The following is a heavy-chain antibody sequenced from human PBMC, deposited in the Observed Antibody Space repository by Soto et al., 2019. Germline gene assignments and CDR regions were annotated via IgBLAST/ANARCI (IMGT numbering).Heavy chain of an antibody. CDR3: ARREYYDNYGMEV. J-gene: IGHJ6*02. CDR2: SDPGDSDT. CDR1: GYSFTSYW. V-gene: IGHV5-51*01. Sequence: LGESLKISCEGSGYSFTSYWISCLRQMPGKGLEGMGRSDPGDSDTSYSPSFQGQVTMSADKSISTAYLQWSSLKASDTAIYYCARREYYDNYGMEVWGQGTTVTVSS.